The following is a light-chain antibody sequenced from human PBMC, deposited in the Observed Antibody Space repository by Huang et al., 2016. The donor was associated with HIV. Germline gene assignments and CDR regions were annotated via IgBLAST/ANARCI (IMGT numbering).Light chain of an antibody. CDR1: QSVSNY. CDR2: DAS. V-gene: IGKV3-11*01. CDR3: QQRSHWLT. J-gene: IGKJ4*01. Sequence: EIVLTQSPATLSLSAGERATLSCRASQSVSNYLAWYQQKSGQAPRLLIYDASSGSGTDFTLTISSLEPEDFAIYYCQQRSHWLTFGGGTKVEIK.